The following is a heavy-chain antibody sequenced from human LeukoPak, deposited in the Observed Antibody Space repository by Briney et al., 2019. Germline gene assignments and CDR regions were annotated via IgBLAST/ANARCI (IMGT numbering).Heavy chain of an antibody. CDR2: VTWNSGSL. D-gene: IGHD2-2*01. Sequence: AGGSLRLSCAASGFTFHDYAMHWVRQAPGKGLEWVSGVTWNSGSLGYADSVKGRFTISRDNAKNSLYLEMNGLRLDDTAFYHCVKGSCPSTTCRLDSWGQGTLVTVSS. V-gene: IGHV3-9*01. CDR3: VKGSCPSTTCRLDS. CDR1: GFTFHDYA. J-gene: IGHJ4*02.